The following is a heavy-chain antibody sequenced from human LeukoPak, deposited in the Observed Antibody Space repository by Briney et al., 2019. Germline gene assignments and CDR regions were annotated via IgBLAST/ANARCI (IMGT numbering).Heavy chain of an antibody. J-gene: IGHJ6*03. CDR1: GYPVNNAYY. V-gene: IGHV4-38-2*01. CDR2: LYHPDST. Sequence: SETLSLTCGVSGYPVNNAYYWVWIRQPPGKGLEWIGSLYHPDSTYYNPSLKSRVTMSVDTSRNQFSLRLSFVTAADTAVYYCARQYDSYFYYYLDLWGTGTTVTVSS. D-gene: IGHD2-2*01. CDR3: ARQYDSYFYYYLDL.